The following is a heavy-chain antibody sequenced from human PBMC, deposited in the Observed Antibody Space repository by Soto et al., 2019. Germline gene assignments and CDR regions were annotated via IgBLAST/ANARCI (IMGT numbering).Heavy chain of an antibody. J-gene: IGHJ6*02. CDR3: ARDRGYSGYDSPRFYYGMDV. CDR2: IWYDGSNK. CDR1: GFTFSSYG. V-gene: IGHV3-33*01. Sequence: QVQLVESGGGVVQPGRSLRLSCAASGFTFSSYGMHWVRQAPGKGLEWVAVIWYDGSNKWYADSVKGRFTISRDNSKNTXSXXMNSLRAEDTAVYSCARDRGYSGYDSPRFYYGMDVWGQGTTVTVSS. D-gene: IGHD5-12*01.